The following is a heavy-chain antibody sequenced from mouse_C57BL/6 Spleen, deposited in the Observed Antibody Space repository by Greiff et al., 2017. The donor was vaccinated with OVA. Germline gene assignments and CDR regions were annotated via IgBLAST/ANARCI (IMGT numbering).Heavy chain of an antibody. CDR1: GFTFSNYW. V-gene: IGHV6-3*01. J-gene: IGHJ2*01. D-gene: IGHD4-1*01. Sequence: EVKLMESGGGLVQPGGSMKLSCVASGFTFSNYWMNWVRQSPEKGLEWVAQIRLKSDNYATHYAESVKGRFTISRDDSKSSVYLQMNNLRAEDTGIYYCTGPPNWDYFDYWGQGTTLTVSS. CDR2: IRLKSDNYAT. CDR3: TGPPNWDYFDY.